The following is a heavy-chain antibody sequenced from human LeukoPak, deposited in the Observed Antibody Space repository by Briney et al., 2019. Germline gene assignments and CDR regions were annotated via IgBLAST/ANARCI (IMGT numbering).Heavy chain of an antibody. J-gene: IGHJ4*02. V-gene: IGHV3-21*01. CDR1: GFTFSSYS. Sequence: GGSLRLSCAASGFTFSSYSMNWVRQAPGKGLEWVSSISTSSSTYYEDSVKGRFTISRDNAKNSLYLQMNGLRDEDTAVYYCARVGSSRERDYWGQGTLVTVSS. D-gene: IGHD6-13*01. CDR3: ARVGSSRERDY. CDR2: ISTSSST.